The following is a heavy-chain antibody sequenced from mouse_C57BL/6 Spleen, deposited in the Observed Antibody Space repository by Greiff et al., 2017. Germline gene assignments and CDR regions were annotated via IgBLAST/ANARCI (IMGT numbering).Heavy chain of an antibody. J-gene: IGHJ2*01. CDR3: ARHEVGAYDYDGVVFDY. Sequence: QVQLQQSGAELVKPGASVKLSCKASGYTFTEYTIHWVKQRSGQGLEWIGWFYPGSGSIKYNEKFKDKATLTADKSSSTAYMELSRLTSEDSAVYFCARHEVGAYDYDGVVFDYWGQGTTLTVSS. CDR2: FYPGSGSI. CDR1: GYTFTEYT. V-gene: IGHV1-62-2*01. D-gene: IGHD2-4*01.